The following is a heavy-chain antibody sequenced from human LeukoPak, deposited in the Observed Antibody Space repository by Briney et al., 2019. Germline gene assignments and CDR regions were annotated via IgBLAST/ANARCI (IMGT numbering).Heavy chain of an antibody. Sequence: GASVKVSCKASGYTFTGYYMHWVRQAPGQGLEWMGWISAYNGNTNYAQKLQGRVTMTTDTSTSTAYMELRSLRSDDTAVYYCAGQVASSADFDYWGQGTLVTVSS. V-gene: IGHV1-18*04. CDR2: ISAYNGNT. CDR1: GYTFTGYY. D-gene: IGHD5-12*01. CDR3: AGQVASSADFDY. J-gene: IGHJ4*02.